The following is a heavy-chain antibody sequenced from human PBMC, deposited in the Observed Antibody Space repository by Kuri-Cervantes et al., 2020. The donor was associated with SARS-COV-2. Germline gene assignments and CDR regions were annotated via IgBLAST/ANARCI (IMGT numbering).Heavy chain of an antibody. D-gene: IGHD3-3*01. CDR2: ISSSSYI. CDR3: ARVRIFGVPGFAFDI. V-gene: IGHV3-21*01. CDR1: GFTFSSYS. J-gene: IGHJ3*02. Sequence: GESLKISCAASGFTFSSYSMNWVRQAPGKGLEWVSSISSSSYIYYADSVKGRFTISRDNAKNSLYLQMNSLRAEDTAVYYCARVRIFGVPGFAFDIWGQGTMVTVSS.